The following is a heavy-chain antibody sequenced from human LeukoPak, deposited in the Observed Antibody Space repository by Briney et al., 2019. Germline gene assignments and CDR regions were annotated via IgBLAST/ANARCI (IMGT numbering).Heavy chain of an antibody. D-gene: IGHD6-19*01. J-gene: IGHJ3*02. CDR2: IYYSGST. CDR3: ARKSVAVRDVFDI. Sequence: SETLSLTCSVSGGSISPYYWSWIRQPPGKGLEWIGYIYYSGSTNYNPSLKSRVTISVDTSKNQFSLKLNSVTAADTAVYYCARKSVAVRDVFDIWGQGTMVTVSS. V-gene: IGHV4-59*01. CDR1: GGSISPYY.